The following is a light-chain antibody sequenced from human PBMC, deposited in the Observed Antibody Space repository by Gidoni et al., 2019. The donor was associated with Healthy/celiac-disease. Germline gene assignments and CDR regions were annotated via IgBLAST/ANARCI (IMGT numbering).Light chain of an antibody. CDR1: QGISSY. V-gene: IGKV1-9*01. J-gene: IGKJ3*01. Sequence: DIQLTQPPSFLSASVGDRVTITCRASQGISSYLAWYQQKPGKAPKLLIYAASTLQSGVPSRFSGSGSGTEFTLTISSLQPEDFATYYCQQLNSYPLFTFGPXTKVDIK. CDR2: AAS. CDR3: QQLNSYPLFT.